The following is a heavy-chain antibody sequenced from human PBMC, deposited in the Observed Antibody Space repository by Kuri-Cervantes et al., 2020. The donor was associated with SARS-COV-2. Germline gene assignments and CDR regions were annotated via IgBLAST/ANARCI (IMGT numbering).Heavy chain of an antibody. CDR1: GGSISSSSYY. Sequence: GSLRLSCTVSGGSISSSSYYQSWIRQPPGKGLEWIGEINHSGSTNYNPSLKSRVTISVDTSKNQFSLKLSSVTAADTAVYYCARGGAVTTFFRIGRAFDIWVQGTMVTVSS. D-gene: IGHD4-11*01. J-gene: IGHJ3*02. V-gene: IGHV4-39*07. CDR3: ARGGAVTTFFRIGRAFDI. CDR2: INHSGST.